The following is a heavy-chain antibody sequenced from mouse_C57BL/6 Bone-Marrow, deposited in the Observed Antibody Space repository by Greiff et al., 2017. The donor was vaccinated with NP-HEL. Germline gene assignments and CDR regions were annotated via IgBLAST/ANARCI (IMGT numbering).Heavy chain of an antibody. CDR3: ARSSPLTGTGY. D-gene: IGHD4-1*01. CDR2: IDPSDSYT. CDR1: GYTFTSYW. J-gene: IGHJ3*01. Sequence: QVQLKQPGAELVRPGTSVKLSCKASGYTFTSYWMHWVKQRPGQGLEWIGVIDPSDSYTNYNQKFKGKATLTVDTSSSTAYMQLSSLTSEDSAVYYCARSSPLTGTGYWGQGTLVTVSA. V-gene: IGHV1-59*01.